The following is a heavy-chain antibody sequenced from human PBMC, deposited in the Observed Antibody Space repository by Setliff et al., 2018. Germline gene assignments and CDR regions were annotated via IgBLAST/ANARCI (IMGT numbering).Heavy chain of an antibody. CDR2: IIPIFGSA. Sequence: SVKVSCKASGGTFNSYAISWVRQAPGQGLEWMGGIIPIFGSANYARKFQGRVTVTTDESTSTAYMELSSLRSEDTAVYFCAREGVDTRSSTDYRYYMDVWGKGTTVTVSS. D-gene: IGHD5-18*01. J-gene: IGHJ6*03. V-gene: IGHV1-69*05. CDR3: AREGVDTRSSTDYRYYMDV. CDR1: GGTFNSYA.